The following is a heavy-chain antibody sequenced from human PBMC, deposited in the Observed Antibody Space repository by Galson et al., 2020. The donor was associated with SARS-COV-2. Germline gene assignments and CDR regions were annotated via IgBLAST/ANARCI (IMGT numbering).Heavy chain of an antibody. CDR1: GFIFSSCG. D-gene: IGHD2-15*01. J-gene: IGHJ4*02. Sequence: GGSLRLSCAASGFIFSSCGMNWVRQAPGKGLGWVSGVSASGDSTFYAESVKGRFTISRDNSKNTLYLHMNSLRAEDTAVYYCAKEAVAATGLIEYWGQGTLVTVSS. V-gene: IGHV3-23*01. CDR3: AKEAVAATGLIEY. CDR2: VSASGDST.